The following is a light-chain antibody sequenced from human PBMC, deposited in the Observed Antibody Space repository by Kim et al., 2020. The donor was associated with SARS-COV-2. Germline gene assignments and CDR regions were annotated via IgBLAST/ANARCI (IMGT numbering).Light chain of an antibody. CDR3: AAWDDSLKGCV. Sequence: GQRVTISCSGSFSNIGSNIVNWYQQLPGSAPKLLIYTNSQRPSGVPDRFSGSKSGTSASLAISGLQSEDEADYFCAAWDDSLKGCVFGTGTKVTVL. CDR2: TNS. CDR1: FSNIGSNI. V-gene: IGLV1-44*01. J-gene: IGLJ1*01.